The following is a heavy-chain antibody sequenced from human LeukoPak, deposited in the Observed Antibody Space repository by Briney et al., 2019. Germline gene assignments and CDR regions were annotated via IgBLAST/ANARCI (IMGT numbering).Heavy chain of an antibody. Sequence: PGGSLRLSCAASGFTFSSYSMNWVRQAPGKGLEWVSSISSSSSCIYYADSVKGRFTISRDNSKNTLYLQMNSLRAEDTAVYYCAKDRSDYYGSGSDLNYFDYWGQGTLVTVSS. V-gene: IGHV3-21*04. CDR3: AKDRSDYYGSGSDLNYFDY. CDR2: ISSSSSCI. J-gene: IGHJ4*02. D-gene: IGHD3-10*01. CDR1: GFTFSSYS.